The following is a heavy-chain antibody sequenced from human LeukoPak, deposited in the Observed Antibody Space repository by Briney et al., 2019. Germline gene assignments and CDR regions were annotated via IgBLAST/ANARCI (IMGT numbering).Heavy chain of an antibody. D-gene: IGHD4/OR15-4a*01. CDR1: GYSFTGNH. CDR2: INPNTGDT. Sequence: ASVKVSCKVSGYSFTGNHVHWVRQAPGQGLEWMGWINPNTGDTNYARKFQGRVTMTRDTSINTAYLELRSLRPDDTAVYFCARATIHLDHWGQGTLVTVSS. CDR3: ARATIHLDH. J-gene: IGHJ4*02. V-gene: IGHV1-2*02.